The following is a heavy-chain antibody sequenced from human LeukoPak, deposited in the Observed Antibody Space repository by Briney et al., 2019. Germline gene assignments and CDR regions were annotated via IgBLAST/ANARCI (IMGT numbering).Heavy chain of an antibody. CDR3: ARVGPPYYYDSSGYPSAHFDY. CDR1: GGTISSYY. D-gene: IGHD3-22*01. CDR2: IYYSGST. V-gene: IGHV4-59*01. J-gene: IGHJ4*02. Sequence: SETLSLTCTVSGGTISSYYWSWIRQPPGKGLEWIGDIYYSGSTNYNPSLKSRVTTSVDTSKNQFSLKLSSVTAADTAVYYCARVGPPYYYDSSGYPSAHFDYWGQGTLVTVSS.